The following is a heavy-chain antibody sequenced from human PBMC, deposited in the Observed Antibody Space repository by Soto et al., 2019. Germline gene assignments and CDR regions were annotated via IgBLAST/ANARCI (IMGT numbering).Heavy chain of an antibody. Sequence: QITLKESGPTLVKPTQTLTLTCTFSGFSLSTSGVGVGWIRQPPGKALEWLALIYWDDDKRYSPSLKSRLTITKDTSKNQVVLTMTNMDPLDTATYYCAHLTWQHLGFDYWGQGTLVTVSS. CDR2: IYWDDDK. V-gene: IGHV2-5*02. J-gene: IGHJ4*02. D-gene: IGHD1-26*01. CDR1: GFSLSTSGVG. CDR3: AHLTWQHLGFDY.